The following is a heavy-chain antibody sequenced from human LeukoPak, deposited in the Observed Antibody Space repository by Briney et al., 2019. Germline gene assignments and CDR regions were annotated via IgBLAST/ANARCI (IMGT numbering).Heavy chain of an antibody. Sequence: SETLSLTCTVSGGSISSGSYYWSWLRQPAGKGLEWIGRIYTSGSTNYNPSLKSRFTISVDTSKNQFSLKLSSVTAADTAVYYCARDQYYGLGSYSGFDYWGQGTLVTVSS. CDR3: ARDQYYGLGSYSGFDY. D-gene: IGHD3-10*01. V-gene: IGHV4-61*02. CDR1: GGSISSGSYY. J-gene: IGHJ4*02. CDR2: IYTSGST.